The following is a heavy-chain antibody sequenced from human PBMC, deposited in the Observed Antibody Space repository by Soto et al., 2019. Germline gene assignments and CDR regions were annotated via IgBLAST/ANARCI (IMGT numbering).Heavy chain of an antibody. D-gene: IGHD6-19*01. CDR2: ISHSGGST. CDR3: AKGRSGWYFSLMDY. V-gene: IGHV3-23*01. Sequence: GGSLRLSCAASGFTFSSYAMNWVRQSPGKGLEWVSAISHSGGSTYYADSVKGRFTISRDSSKNTLYLQMNSLRAEDTAVYYCAKGRSGWYFSLMDYWGQGTLVTVSS. J-gene: IGHJ4*02. CDR1: GFTFSSYA.